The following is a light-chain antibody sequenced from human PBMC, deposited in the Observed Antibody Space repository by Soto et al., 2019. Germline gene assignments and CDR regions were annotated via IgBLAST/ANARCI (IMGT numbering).Light chain of an antibody. J-gene: IGKJ1*01. CDR2: DAS. CDR1: QSISSW. CDR3: QQYHSYSLT. V-gene: IGKV1-5*01. Sequence: KQVTQCSSSLRAAKEDRVTITSRASQSISSWLAWYQQKPGKAPKLLIYDASSLESGVPSRFSGSGSGTEFTLTISGLEPVEFATYYCQQYHSYSLTFGQGTKVDIK.